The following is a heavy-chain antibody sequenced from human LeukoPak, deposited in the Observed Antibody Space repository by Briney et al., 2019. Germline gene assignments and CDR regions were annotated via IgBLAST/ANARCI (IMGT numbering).Heavy chain of an antibody. V-gene: IGHV3-21*01. CDR3: ARDSSCSSTSCRSPY. D-gene: IGHD2-2*01. J-gene: IGHJ4*02. Sequence: PGGSLRLSCAASGFTFSSYSMNWVRQAPGKGLEWVSSISSSSSYIYYADSVKGRFTISRDNAKNSLYLQMNSLRAEDTAVYYCARDSSCSSTSCRSPYWGQGTLVTVSS. CDR1: GFTFSSYS. CDR2: ISSSSSYI.